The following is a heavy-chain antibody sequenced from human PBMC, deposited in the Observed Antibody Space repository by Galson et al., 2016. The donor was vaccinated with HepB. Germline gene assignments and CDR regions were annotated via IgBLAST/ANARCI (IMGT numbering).Heavy chain of an antibody. Sequence: TLSLTCKVSGASINRGGFSWGWIRQAPGKGLEWIGFIYHVGSPYYNPSLQSRLTISVDRSMNQFSLELTSVTAADTAIYFCATDTVDTPMVYDYWGQGALVVVSS. D-gene: IGHD5-18*01. CDR2: IYHVGSP. J-gene: IGHJ4*02. CDR1: GASINRGGFS. CDR3: ATDTVDTPMVYDY. V-gene: IGHV4-30-2*01.